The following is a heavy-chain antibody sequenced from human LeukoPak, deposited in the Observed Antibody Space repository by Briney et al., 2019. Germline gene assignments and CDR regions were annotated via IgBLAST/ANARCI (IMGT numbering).Heavy chain of an antibody. Sequence: GGSLRLSCAASGFTFNRDWMHWVRQAPGKGLVWVSRIISDGSITSYADSVKGRFTISRDNAKNTVYLQMHSLRAEDTAVYYCAREDVDITVATSGAFDIWGQGTMVTVSS. V-gene: IGHV3-74*01. D-gene: IGHD6-19*01. CDR2: IISDGSIT. CDR1: GFTFNRDW. CDR3: AREDVDITVATSGAFDI. J-gene: IGHJ3*02.